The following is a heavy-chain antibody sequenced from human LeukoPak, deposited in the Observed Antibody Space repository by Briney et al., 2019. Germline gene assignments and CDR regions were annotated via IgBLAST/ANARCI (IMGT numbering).Heavy chain of an antibody. V-gene: IGHV5-51*01. D-gene: IGHD2-2*01. Sequence: GGSLETSFKGSGSRFTSYWIGWVRPMPGKGLGWMGIIYPGDSDTRFSPPFQGQVTISAAKSISTAYLQWSSLKASDTAMYYCARPRRYCSSTSCYAEDDAFDIWGQGTMVTVSS. CDR3: ARPRRYCSSTSCYAEDDAFDI. J-gene: IGHJ3*02. CDR1: GSRFTSYW. CDR2: IYPGDSDT.